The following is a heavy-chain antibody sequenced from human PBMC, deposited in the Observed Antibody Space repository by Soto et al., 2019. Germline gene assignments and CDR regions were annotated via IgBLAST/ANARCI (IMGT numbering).Heavy chain of an antibody. CDR3: AREGESGFAMDV. Sequence: SETLSLTCNVSGGSIRSNYWSWIRQPAGKALEWIGRIYTSGTTNYNPSLKSRATMLIDTSKNQFSLILSSVTAADTGVYYCAREGESGFAMDVWGQGTTVTVSS. D-gene: IGHD3-3*01. V-gene: IGHV4-4*07. CDR2: IYTSGTT. J-gene: IGHJ6*02. CDR1: GGSIRSNY.